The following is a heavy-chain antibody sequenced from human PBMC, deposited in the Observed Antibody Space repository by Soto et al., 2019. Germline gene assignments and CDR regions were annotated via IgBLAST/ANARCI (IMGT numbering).Heavy chain of an antibody. CDR1: GGSVSSGSYY. Sequence: SETLSLTCTVSGGSVSSGSYYWGWIRQPPGKGLEWIGSIYYSGNTYYNPSPKSRVTISVDTSKNQFSLKLSSVTAADTAVYYCARHVGGYYYYMDVWGKGTTVTVSS. V-gene: IGHV4-39*01. J-gene: IGHJ6*03. D-gene: IGHD2-15*01. CDR2: IYYSGNT. CDR3: ARHVGGYYYYMDV.